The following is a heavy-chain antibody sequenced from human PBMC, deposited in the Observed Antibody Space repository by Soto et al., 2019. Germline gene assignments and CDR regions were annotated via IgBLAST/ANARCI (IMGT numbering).Heavy chain of an antibody. Sequence: GPSVKVSCKASGGTFSNYALSWVPQAPGPGLEWMGEIIPLFGTTNSAQKFQGRVAFTADTSTNTASMELSSLGYEDTAVYYCARKLRLGELPLNYLDRWGKGTLVTVSS. CDR3: ARKLRLGELPLNYLDR. J-gene: IGHJ4*02. CDR2: IIPLFGTT. V-gene: IGHV1-69*06. CDR1: GGTFSNYA. D-gene: IGHD3-16*01.